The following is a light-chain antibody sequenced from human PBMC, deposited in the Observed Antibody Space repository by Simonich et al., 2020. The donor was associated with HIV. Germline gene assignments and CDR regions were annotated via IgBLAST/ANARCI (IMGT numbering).Light chain of an antibody. CDR2: DVS. J-gene: IGLJ2*01. CDR3: SSYTGSNTVI. Sequence: QSALTQPASVSGSPGQSITISCPGTRSDVGGYNYVSWDQQPPRKAPKHMIYDVSNRPSGVSNRFSGSKSGNTASLTISRLRAEDEADYYCSSYTGSNTVIFGGGTKLTVL. CDR1: RSDVGGYNY. V-gene: IGLV2-14*03.